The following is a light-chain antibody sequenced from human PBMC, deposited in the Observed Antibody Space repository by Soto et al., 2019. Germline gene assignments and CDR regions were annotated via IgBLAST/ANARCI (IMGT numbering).Light chain of an antibody. J-gene: IGKJ1*01. CDR3: QHYNSYSEA. V-gene: IGKV1-5*03. CDR2: KAS. CDR1: QTISSW. Sequence: DVQITHSPCTLAGSVGDRVTITCRASQTISSWLAWYQQKPGKAPKLLIYKASTLKSGVPSRFSGSGSGTEFTLTISSLQPDDFATYYCQHYNSYSEAFGQGTRWISN.